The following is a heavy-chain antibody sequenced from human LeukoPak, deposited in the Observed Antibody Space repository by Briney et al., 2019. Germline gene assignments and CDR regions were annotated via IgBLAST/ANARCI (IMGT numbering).Heavy chain of an antibody. V-gene: IGHV3-11*04. J-gene: IGHJ4*02. D-gene: IGHD3-3*01. CDR2: ISSSGSTI. Sequence: GGSLRLSCAASGFTFSDYYMGWIRQAPGKGLEWVSYISSSGSTIYYADSLKGRFTISRDNAKDSLYLQMNSLRAEDTAVYYCARGYYNFWSGYRAEYYFDYWGQGTLVTVSS. CDR1: GFTFSDYY. CDR3: ARGYYNFWSGYRAEYYFDY.